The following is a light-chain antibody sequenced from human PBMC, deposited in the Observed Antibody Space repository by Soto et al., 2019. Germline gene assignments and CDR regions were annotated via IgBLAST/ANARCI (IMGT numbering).Light chain of an antibody. CDR1: SSNIGAGYD. Sequence: QSVLSQPASVSGAPGQRGTISCTGSSSNIGAGYDAHWFQQVPGTAPKLLIYGSTNRPSGVPDRFSGSKSGTSASLAITGLQAEDEADYYCQSYDSSLGGNYVFGTGTKVTVL. CDR3: QSYDSSLGGNYV. CDR2: GST. J-gene: IGLJ1*01. V-gene: IGLV1-40*01.